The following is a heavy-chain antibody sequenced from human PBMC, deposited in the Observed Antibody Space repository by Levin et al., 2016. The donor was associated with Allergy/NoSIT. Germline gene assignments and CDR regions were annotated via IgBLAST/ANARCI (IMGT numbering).Heavy chain of an antibody. CDR3: AKLVAALSRIHAFDI. V-gene: IGHV3-48*03. J-gene: IGHJ3*02. CDR2: ISSSGSTI. D-gene: IGHD6-13*01. Sequence: WIRQPPGKGLEWVSYISSSGSTIYYADSVKGRFTISRDNAKNSLYLQMNSLRAEDTAVYYCAKLVAALSRIHAFDIWGQGTMVTVSS.